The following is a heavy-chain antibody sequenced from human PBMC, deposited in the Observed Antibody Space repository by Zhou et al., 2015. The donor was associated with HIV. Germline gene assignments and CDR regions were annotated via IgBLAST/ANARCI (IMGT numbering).Heavy chain of an antibody. V-gene: IGHV3-48*04. Sequence: EVQLLESGGGLVQPGGSLRLSCAASGFTFSSYAMSWVRQAPGKGLEWVSYISSSSSVIYYADSVKGRFTVSRDNAKKSLYLQMSSLRAEDTAVYFCARFSSRDGLLPPSWGQGTLVTVSS. CDR2: ISSSSSVI. D-gene: IGHD3-22*01. CDR3: ARFSSRDGLLPPS. J-gene: IGHJ5*02. CDR1: GFTFSSYA.